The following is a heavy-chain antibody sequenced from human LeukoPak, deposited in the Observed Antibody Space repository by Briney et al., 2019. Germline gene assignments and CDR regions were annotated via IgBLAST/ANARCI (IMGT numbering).Heavy chain of an antibody. J-gene: IGHJ4*02. V-gene: IGHV3-43*01. D-gene: IGHD3-22*01. CDR2: INWDGGTT. CDR3: ATGDVDSPMNFYH. CDR1: VFIFEEST. Sequence: GGSLRLSRAASVFIFEESTIHWVRQAPAKGLEWVSLINWDGGTTRYADSVNGRFAISRDNGKNSLSLQMNSLRDEDTALYYCATGDVDSPMNFYHWGQGTLVTVSS.